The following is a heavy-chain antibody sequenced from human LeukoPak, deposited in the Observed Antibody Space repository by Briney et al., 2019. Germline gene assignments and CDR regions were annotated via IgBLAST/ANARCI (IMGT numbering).Heavy chain of an antibody. CDR1: GYTLTELS. CDR2: FDPEDGET. D-gene: IGHD4-17*01. J-gene: IGHJ6*03. V-gene: IGHV1-24*01. Sequence: GASVKVSCKVSGYTLTELSMHWVRQAPGKGLEWMGGFDPEDGETIYAQKFQGRVTMTEDTSTDTAYMELSSLRSEDTAVYYCATEVGGYGDYANYYYYMDVWGKGTTVTVSS. CDR3: ATEVGGYGDYANYYYYMDV.